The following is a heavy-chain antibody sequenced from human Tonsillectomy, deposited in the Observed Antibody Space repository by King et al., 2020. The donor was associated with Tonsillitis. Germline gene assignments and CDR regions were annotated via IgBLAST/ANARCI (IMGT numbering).Heavy chain of an antibody. CDR1: GDSVSTNSAA. CDR3: ARDIYYDSSGYFRGSGAFDI. J-gene: IGHJ3*02. Sequence: VQLQQSGPGLVKPSQTLSLTCAISGDSVSTNSAAWNWIRQSPSRGLEWLGRTYYRSKWYTDYVVSVKCRITINPDTSKNQFSLQLNSVTPEDTAVYYCARDIYYDSSGYFRGSGAFDIWGQGTVVTVSS. V-gene: IGHV6-1*01. D-gene: IGHD3-22*01. CDR2: TYYRSKWYT.